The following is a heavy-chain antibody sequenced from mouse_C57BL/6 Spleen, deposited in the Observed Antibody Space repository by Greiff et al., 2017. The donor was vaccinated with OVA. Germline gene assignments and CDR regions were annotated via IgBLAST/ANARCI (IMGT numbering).Heavy chain of an antibody. J-gene: IGHJ4*01. Sequence: QVQLQQPGAELVKPGASVKLSCKASGYTFTSYWMQWVKQRPGQGLEWIGEIDPSDSYTNYNQKFKGKATLTVDTSSRTAYMQLSSLTSEDSAVYSCARTPPLYSYAMNYWGKGTSVTVSS. CDR3: ARTPPLYSYAMNY. CDR2: IDPSDSYT. CDR1: GYTFTSYW. V-gene: IGHV1-50*01. D-gene: IGHD6-1*01.